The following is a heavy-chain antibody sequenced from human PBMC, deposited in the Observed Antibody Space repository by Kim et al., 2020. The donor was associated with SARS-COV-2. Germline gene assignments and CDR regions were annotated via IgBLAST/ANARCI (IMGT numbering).Heavy chain of an antibody. V-gene: IGHV4-59*01. D-gene: IGHD3-9*01. CDR3: ARVGHFDWLSIDY. J-gene: IGHJ4*02. Sequence: SETLSLTCTVSGGSISSYYWSWIRQPPGKGLEWIGYIYYSGSTNYNPSLKSRVTISVDTSKNQFSLKLSSVTAADTAVYYCARVGHFDWLSIDYWGQGTLVTVSS. CDR1: GGSISSYY. CDR2: IYYSGST.